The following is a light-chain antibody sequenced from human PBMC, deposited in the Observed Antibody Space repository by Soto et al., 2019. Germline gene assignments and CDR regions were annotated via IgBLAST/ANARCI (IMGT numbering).Light chain of an antibody. J-gene: IGKJ1*01. V-gene: IGKV1-27*01. CDR1: HGISNY. Sequence: DIQMTQSPSSLSASVGDRVTITCRASHGISNYLAWYQQKPGKVPKLLIYAASTLQSGVPSRFSGSGSGTDFTLTISSLQPEDVATYYCQKYNSAPRTFGQGTKVEI. CDR3: QKYNSAPRT. CDR2: AAS.